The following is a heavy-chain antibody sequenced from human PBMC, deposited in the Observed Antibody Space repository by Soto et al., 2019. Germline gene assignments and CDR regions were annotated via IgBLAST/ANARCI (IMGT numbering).Heavy chain of an antibody. D-gene: IGHD6-25*01. J-gene: IGHJ1*01. V-gene: IGHV1-3*01. CDR2: FDVGNGDT. CDR1: GYIFTNYG. Sequence: ASVKVSCKASGYIFTNYGIHWVRQAPGQRLEWMGWFDVGNGDTKYSQKFQDRVTITTDTSASTAYMELSSLRSEDTAVYYCARELQSLSSGWQEYLQHWGQGPLVDVSS. CDR3: ARELQSLSSGWQEYLQH.